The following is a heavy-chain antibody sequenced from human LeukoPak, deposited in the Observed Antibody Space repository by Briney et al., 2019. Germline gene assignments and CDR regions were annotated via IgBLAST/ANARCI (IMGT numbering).Heavy chain of an antibody. CDR2: TNHSGST. J-gene: IGHJ5*02. CDR1: GGSFSGYY. CDR3: ARGPDFWSGYYGS. D-gene: IGHD3-3*01. Sequence: ASETLSLTCAVYGGSFSGYYWSWIRQPPGKGLEWIGETNHSGSTNYNPSLKSRVTISVDTSKNQFSLKLSSVTAADTAVYYCARGPDFWSGYYGSWGQGTLVTVSS. V-gene: IGHV4-34*01.